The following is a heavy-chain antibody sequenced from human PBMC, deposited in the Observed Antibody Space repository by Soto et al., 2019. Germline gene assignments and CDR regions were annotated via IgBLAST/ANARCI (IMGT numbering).Heavy chain of an antibody. J-gene: IGHJ4*02. V-gene: IGHV1-2*04. CDR2: INPNSGGT. D-gene: IGHD6-6*01. Sequence: ASVKVSCKATGCTFIGFYIHWVRQAPGQGLEWMRWINPNSGGTNYAQKFKGWVSMTRDTSISTAYMELTSPRSDDTAVYYCVRRIAVKPRYYFDYWGQGTLVTVSS. CDR1: GCTFIGFY. CDR3: VRRIAVKPRYYFDY.